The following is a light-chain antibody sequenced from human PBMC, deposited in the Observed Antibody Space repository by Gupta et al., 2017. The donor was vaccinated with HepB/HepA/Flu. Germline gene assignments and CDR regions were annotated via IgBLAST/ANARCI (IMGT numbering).Light chain of an antibody. V-gene: IGKV1-39*01. CDR2: VTS. CDR1: HSIANY. CDR3: QQTYSSFST. Sequence: DIQMTQSPSSLSASVGDRVTITCRANHSIANYLNWYQQKPGKAPKVLIYVTSSLKRGVPSRFSGSGSETEFTLTISSLQPEDFATYYCQQTYSSFSTFGQGTKVEIK. J-gene: IGKJ1*01.